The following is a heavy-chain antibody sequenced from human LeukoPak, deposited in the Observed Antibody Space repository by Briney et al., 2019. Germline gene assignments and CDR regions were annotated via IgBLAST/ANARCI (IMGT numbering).Heavy chain of an antibody. D-gene: IGHD6-19*01. CDR1: GFTFSSYE. J-gene: IGHJ6*02. V-gene: IGHV3-48*03. CDR3: ARVGSGWSDYYYYGMDV. CDR2: ISSSGSTI. Sequence: GGSLRLSCAASGFTFSSYEMNWVRQAPGKGLEWVSYISSSGSTIYYADSVKGRFTISRDNAKNPLYLQMNSLRAEDTAVYYCARVGSGWSDYYYYGMDVWGQGTTVTVSS.